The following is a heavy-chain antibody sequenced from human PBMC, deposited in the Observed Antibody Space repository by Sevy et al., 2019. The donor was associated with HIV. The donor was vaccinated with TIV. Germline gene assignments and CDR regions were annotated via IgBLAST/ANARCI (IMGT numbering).Heavy chain of an antibody. D-gene: IGHD3-22*01. CDR3: ARDAALSNYYDSSGYPNAFDI. Sequence: GGSLRLSCAASGFTFSSYSMNWVRQAPGKGLEWVSSISSSSSYIYYADSVKGRFTISRDNAKNSLYLQMNSLRAEDTAVYYCARDAALSNYYDSSGYPNAFDIWGHGTMVTVS. J-gene: IGHJ3*02. V-gene: IGHV3-21*01. CDR2: ISSSSSYI. CDR1: GFTFSSYS.